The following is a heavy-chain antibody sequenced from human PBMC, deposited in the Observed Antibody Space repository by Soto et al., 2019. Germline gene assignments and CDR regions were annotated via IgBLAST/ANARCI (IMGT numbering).Heavy chain of an antibody. Sequence: EVQLVESGGGLVQPGRSLRLSCAASGFTFDDYAMHWVRQAPGKGLEWVSGISWNSGSIGYADSVKGRFTISRDNAKNSLYPQMNSLRAEDTALYYCAKAKGDIYCTNGVCYKAPFIDYWGQGTLVTVSS. CDR1: GFTFDDYA. CDR2: ISWNSGSI. CDR3: AKAKGDIYCTNGVCYKAPFIDY. V-gene: IGHV3-9*01. J-gene: IGHJ4*02. D-gene: IGHD2-8*01.